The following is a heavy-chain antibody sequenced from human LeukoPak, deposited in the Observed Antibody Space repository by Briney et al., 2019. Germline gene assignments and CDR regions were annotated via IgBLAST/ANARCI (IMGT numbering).Heavy chain of an antibody. V-gene: IGHV4-59*08. CDR3: VRHLSAGRPAFDI. J-gene: IGHJ3*02. Sequence: SETLSLTCTVSGGSINSYYWSWIRQPPGKGLEWIGYIYYSGSTNYNPSLKSRVTISVDTSNNKFSLKLTSLTAADTAVYYCVRHLSAGRPAFDIWGQGTMGTGSS. CDR1: GGSINSYY. D-gene: IGHD2-15*01. CDR2: IYYSGST.